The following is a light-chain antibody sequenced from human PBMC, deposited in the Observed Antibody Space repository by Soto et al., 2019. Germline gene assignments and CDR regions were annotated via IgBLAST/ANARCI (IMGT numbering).Light chain of an antibody. CDR2: AAS. V-gene: IGKV1-39*01. CDR3: QQTYSAPLT. Sequence: IQLTQSPSSLSASVGDRVTITCRASQDISRSLAWYQQKSGKAPKLLIYAASTLQSGVPSRFSGSGSGTDFTLTISSLQPADFATYSCQQTYSAPLTFGGGTKVEI. J-gene: IGKJ4*01. CDR1: QDISRS.